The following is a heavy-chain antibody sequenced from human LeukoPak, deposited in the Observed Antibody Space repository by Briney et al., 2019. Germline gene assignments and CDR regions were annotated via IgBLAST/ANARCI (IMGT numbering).Heavy chain of an antibody. CDR1: GXSFSSFE. CDR2: ISGSSSSI. Sequence: GGSLRLSCTASGXSFSSFEMNWVRQAPGKGLEWVSSISGSSSSIYYADSVKGRFTISRDNAKNSLYLQMNSLRAEDTAVYYCARGGYSYDYWGQGTLVTVSS. J-gene: IGHJ4*02. D-gene: IGHD5-18*01. CDR3: ARGGYSYDY. V-gene: IGHV3-21*06.